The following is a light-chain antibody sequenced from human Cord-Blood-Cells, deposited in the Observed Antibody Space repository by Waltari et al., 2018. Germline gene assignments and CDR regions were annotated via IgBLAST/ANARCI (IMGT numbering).Light chain of an antibody. CDR3: QQYGSSTAT. Sequence: EIVLTQSPGTLSLSPGERATLSCRASQSVSSSYLAWDQQKPGQAPGLLIYGASSRATGIPDRFSGSGSGTDFTLTISRLEPEDFAVYYCQQYGSSTATFGQGTKVEIK. V-gene: IGKV3-20*01. J-gene: IGKJ1*01. CDR1: QSVSSSY. CDR2: GAS.